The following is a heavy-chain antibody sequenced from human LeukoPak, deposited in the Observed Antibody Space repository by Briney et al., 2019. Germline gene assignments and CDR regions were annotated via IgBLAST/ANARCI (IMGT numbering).Heavy chain of an antibody. CDR3: ARTYYDILTGYSYYFDY. D-gene: IGHD3-9*01. Sequence: SETLSLTCTVSGGSISSSSYYWGWLRQPPGKGLEWIGSIYYSGSTYYNPSLKSRVTVSVDTSKNQFSLKLSSVTAADTAVYYCARTYYDILTGYSYYFDYWGQGTLVTVSS. V-gene: IGHV4-39*01. J-gene: IGHJ4*02. CDR1: GGSISSSSYY. CDR2: IYYSGST.